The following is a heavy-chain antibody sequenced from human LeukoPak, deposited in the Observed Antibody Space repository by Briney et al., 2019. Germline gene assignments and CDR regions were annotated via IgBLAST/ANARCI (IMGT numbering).Heavy chain of an antibody. CDR3: AKDRTRPVTGGPDY. V-gene: IGHV3-23*01. Sequence: GGSPRLSCAASGFTFSSYGMSWVRQAPGKGLEWVSAISGSGGSTYYADSVKGRFTISRDNSKDTLYLQMNSLRAEDTAVYYCAKDRTRPVTGGPDYWGQGTLVTVSS. CDR1: GFTFSSYG. CDR2: ISGSGGST. D-gene: IGHD2-21*02. J-gene: IGHJ4*02.